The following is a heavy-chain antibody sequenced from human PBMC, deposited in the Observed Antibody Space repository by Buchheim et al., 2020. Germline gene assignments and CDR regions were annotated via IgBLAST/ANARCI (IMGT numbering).Heavy chain of an antibody. Sequence: EVQLVESGGGLVQPGGSLRLSCAASGFTFSTYWMIWVRQAPGKGLEWVANIKPDGSEGYYVASVKGRFTISSDNATNSLYLQMNSLRAEDSAVYYCVRGGSSSTSSEYWGQGTL. V-gene: IGHV3-7*01. D-gene: IGHD6-13*01. J-gene: IGHJ4*02. CDR2: IKPDGSEG. CDR3: VRGGSSSTSSEY. CDR1: GFTFSTYW.